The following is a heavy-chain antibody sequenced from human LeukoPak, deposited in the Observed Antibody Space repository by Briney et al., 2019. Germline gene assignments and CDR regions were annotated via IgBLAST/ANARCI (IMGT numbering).Heavy chain of an antibody. Sequence: GGSLRLSCAASGFTFSSYEMNWVRQAPGKGLEWVSSISGPGVTTYYADSVKGRFTISRDNAKNSLYLQMNSLRAEDTAVYYCARPGIAVAGEFFDYWGQGTLVTVSS. D-gene: IGHD6-19*01. CDR2: ISGPGVTT. J-gene: IGHJ4*02. CDR3: ARPGIAVAGEFFDY. CDR1: GFTFSSYE. V-gene: IGHV3-48*03.